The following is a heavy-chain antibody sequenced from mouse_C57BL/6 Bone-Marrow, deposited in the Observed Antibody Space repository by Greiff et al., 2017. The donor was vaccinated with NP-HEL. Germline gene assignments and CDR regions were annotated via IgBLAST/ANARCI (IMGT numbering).Heavy chain of an antibody. D-gene: IGHD2-2*01. CDR2: ISSGGDYI. V-gene: IGHV5-9-1*02. CDR1: GFTFSSYA. Sequence: EVKLMESGEGLVKPGGSLKLSCAASGFTFSSYAMSWVRQTPEKRLEWVAYISSGGDYIYYADTVKGRFTISSDNARNTLYLQMSSLKSEDTAMYYCTREGYGWYFDVWGTGTTVTVSS. CDR3: TREGYGWYFDV. J-gene: IGHJ1*03.